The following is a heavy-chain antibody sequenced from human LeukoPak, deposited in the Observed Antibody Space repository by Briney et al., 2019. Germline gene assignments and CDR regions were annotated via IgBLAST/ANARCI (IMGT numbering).Heavy chain of an antibody. CDR1: GYTFTGYY. V-gene: IGHV1-2*02. CDR3: ARVKGLNDAFDI. J-gene: IGHJ3*02. CDR2: INPNSGGT. Sequence: ASVKVSCKASGYTFTGYYMHWVRQVPGQGLEWMGWINPNSGGTNYAQKFQGRVTMTRDTSISTAYMELSRLRSDDTAVYYCARVKGLNDAFDIWGQGTMVTVSS.